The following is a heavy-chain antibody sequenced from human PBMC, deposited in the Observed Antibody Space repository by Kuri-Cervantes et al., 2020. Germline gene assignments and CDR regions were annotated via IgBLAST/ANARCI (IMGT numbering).Heavy chain of an antibody. Sequence: SGPTLVKPTQTLTLTCTISGFSLSTSGMRVSWIRQPPGKALEWLARIDWDDDKFYSTSLKTRLTIAKDTSKNQVVLTMTNMDPVDTATYYCAHRRDLGDYWDYWGRGTLVTVSS. V-gene: IGHV2-70D*14. CDR3: AHRRDLGDYWDY. J-gene: IGHJ4*02. D-gene: IGHD3/OR15-3a*01. CDR2: IDWDDDK. CDR1: GFSLSTSGMR.